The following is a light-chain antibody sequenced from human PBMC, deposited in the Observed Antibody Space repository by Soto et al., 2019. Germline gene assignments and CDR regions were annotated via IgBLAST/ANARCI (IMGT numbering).Light chain of an antibody. CDR1: QSISGW. Sequence: DIPMTQSPSTLSASVGDRATITCRASQSISGWLAWYQQKPGKAPKLLIQKASSLESGVPSRFSGSGSGTEFTLTITSLQRDDIATYYCQQYNTYPWTFGQGTKVEIK. CDR3: QQYNTYPWT. V-gene: IGKV1-5*03. J-gene: IGKJ1*01. CDR2: KAS.